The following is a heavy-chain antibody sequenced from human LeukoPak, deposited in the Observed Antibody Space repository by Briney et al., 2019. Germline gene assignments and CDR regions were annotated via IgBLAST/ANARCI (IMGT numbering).Heavy chain of an antibody. D-gene: IGHD6-13*01. V-gene: IGHV4-39*01. J-gene: IGHJ4*02. CDR1: GGSISSSSYY. CDR3: ARPHQTGYSSSWSGEYYFDY. CDR2: IYYSGST. Sequence: SETLSLTCTVSGGSISSSSYYWGWIRQPPGTGLEWIGSIYYSGSTYYNPSLKSRVTISVDTSKNQFSLKLSSATAADTAVYYCARPHQTGYSSSWSGEYYFDYWGQGTLVTVSS.